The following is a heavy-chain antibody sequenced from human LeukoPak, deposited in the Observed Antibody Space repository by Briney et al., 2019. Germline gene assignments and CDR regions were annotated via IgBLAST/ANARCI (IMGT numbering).Heavy chain of an antibody. D-gene: IGHD1-20*01. CDR1: GFTFSSYA. CDR2: ISASGGSS. CDR3: AKDRITGTPYYFDY. V-gene: IGHV3-23*01. Sequence: GGSLRLSCATSGFTFSSYAMSWVRQAPGKGLEWVLGISASGGSSYYADSVKGRFTISRDNSKNTLYLQMDSLRAEDTAVYYCAKDRITGTPYYFDYWGQGTLVTVSS. J-gene: IGHJ4*02.